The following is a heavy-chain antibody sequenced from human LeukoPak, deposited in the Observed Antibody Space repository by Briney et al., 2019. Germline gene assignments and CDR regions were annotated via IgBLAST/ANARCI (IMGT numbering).Heavy chain of an antibody. CDR3: ARSYGSGSYFHYYYCMDV. CDR1: GGSITSGNW. Sequence: DPSETLSLTCAVSGGSITSGNWWTWVRQSPGKGLEWIGEIHHGGTTNYNPSLKSRVTISVDTSKNQFSLKLSSVTAADTAVYYCARSYGSGSYFHYYYCMDVWGKGTTVTISS. CDR2: IHHGGTT. J-gene: IGHJ6*03. D-gene: IGHD3-10*01. V-gene: IGHV4-4*02.